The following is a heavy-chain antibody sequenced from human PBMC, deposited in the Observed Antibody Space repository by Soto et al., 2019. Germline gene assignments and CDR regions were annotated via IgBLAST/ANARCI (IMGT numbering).Heavy chain of an antibody. V-gene: IGHV3-23*01. J-gene: IGHJ6*02. CDR3: AKGGLGRNYYYGMDV. CDR2: IGVSGGTT. CDR1: GFTFSSYA. Sequence: EVHLLESGGGLGQPGGSLRLSCVASGFTFSSYAMTWVRQAPGKGLEWVSSIGVSGGTTFYADSVKGRFTISRDNSKNTLYLQMNSLRAEDTAIYYCAKGGLGRNYYYGMDVWGQGATVTVSS.